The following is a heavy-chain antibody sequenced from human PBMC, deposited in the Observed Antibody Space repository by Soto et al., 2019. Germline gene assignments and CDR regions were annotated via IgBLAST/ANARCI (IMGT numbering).Heavy chain of an antibody. V-gene: IGHV1-18*01. CDR1: GYTFTSYT. D-gene: IGHD5-18*01. CDR3: ARDVDTAPPSFDH. Sequence: ASVKVSCKASGYTFTSYTITWVRQAPGQGLEWLGRISANTGHTNYARKFQGRLTMTTDTSTTTAFMELTNLISDDTAFYYCARDVDTAPPSFDHWGQGALVTVSS. CDR2: ISANTGHT. J-gene: IGHJ4*02.